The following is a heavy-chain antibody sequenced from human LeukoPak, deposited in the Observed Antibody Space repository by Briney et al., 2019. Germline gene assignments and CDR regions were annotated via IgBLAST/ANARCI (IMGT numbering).Heavy chain of an antibody. CDR2: IYYSGST. CDR3: ANYYYDSSGYYYFDY. J-gene: IGHJ4*02. V-gene: IGHV4-59*01. D-gene: IGHD3-22*01. CDR1: DGPISSYY. Sequence: SETLSLTCTVSDGPISSYYWSWIRQPPGKGLEWIGYIYYSGSTNYNPSLKSRVTISVDTSKNQFSLKLSSVTAADTAVYYCANYYYDSSGYYYFDYWGQGTLVTVSS.